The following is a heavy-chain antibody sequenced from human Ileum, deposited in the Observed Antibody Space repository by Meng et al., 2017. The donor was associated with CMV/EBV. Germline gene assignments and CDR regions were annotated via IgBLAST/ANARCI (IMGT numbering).Heavy chain of an antibody. Sequence: GGSLRLSCAASGFTFSSYSMNWVRQAPGKGLGWVSSISSSSSYIYYADSVKGRFTISRDNAKNSLYLQMNSLRAEDTAVYYCASRLGYCSSTSCYTGPYFDYWGQGTLVTVSS. CDR1: GFTFSSYS. D-gene: IGHD2-2*02. V-gene: IGHV3-21*01. CDR2: ISSSSSYI. J-gene: IGHJ4*02. CDR3: ASRLGYCSSTSCYTGPYFDY.